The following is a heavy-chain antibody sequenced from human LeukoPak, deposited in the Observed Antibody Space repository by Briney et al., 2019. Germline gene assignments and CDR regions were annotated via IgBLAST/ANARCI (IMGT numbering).Heavy chain of an antibody. D-gene: IGHD6-13*01. V-gene: IGHV4-34*01. Sequence: SETLSLTCAVYGGSFSGYYWSWIRQPPGKGLGWIGEINHSGSTNYNPSLKSRVTISVDTSKNQFSLKLSSVTAADTAVYYCAGAPRYSSSWYKLGYWGQGTLVTVSS. CDR1: GGSFSGYY. J-gene: IGHJ4*02. CDR3: AGAPRYSSSWYKLGY. CDR2: INHSGST.